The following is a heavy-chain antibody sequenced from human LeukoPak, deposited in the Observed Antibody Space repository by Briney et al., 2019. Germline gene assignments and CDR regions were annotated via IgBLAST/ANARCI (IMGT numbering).Heavy chain of an antibody. V-gene: IGHV1-69*13. D-gene: IGHD4-17*01. CDR2: IIPIFGTA. CDR1: GGTFSSYA. J-gene: IGHJ3*02. Sequence: GSSVKVSCKASGGTFSSYAISWVRQAPGQGLEWMGGIIPIFGTANYAQKFQGRVTITADESTSTAYVELSSLRSEDTAVYYCARDPSLGDYGAFDIWGQGTMVTVSS. CDR3: ARDPSLGDYGAFDI.